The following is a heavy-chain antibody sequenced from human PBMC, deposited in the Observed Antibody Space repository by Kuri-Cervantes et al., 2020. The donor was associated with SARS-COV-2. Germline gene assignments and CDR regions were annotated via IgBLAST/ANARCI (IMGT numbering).Heavy chain of an antibody. CDR3: ARDYYYDSSGYYYDVYYYGMDV. CDR2: ISSSSTI. J-gene: IGHJ6*02. Sequence: GESLKISCAASGFTFSSYSMNWVRQAPGKGLEWVSYISSSSTIYYADSVKGRFTISRDNVKNSLYLQMNSLRDEDTAVYYCARDYYYDSSGYYYDVYYYGMDVWGQGTTVTVSS. CDR1: GFTFSSYS. V-gene: IGHV3-48*02. D-gene: IGHD3-22*01.